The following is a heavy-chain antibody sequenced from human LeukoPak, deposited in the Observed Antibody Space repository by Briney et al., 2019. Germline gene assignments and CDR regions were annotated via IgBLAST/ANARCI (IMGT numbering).Heavy chain of an antibody. Sequence: GASVKVSCKASGGTFSSYAISWVRQAPGQGLEWMGGIIPIFGTANYAQKFQGRVTITADESTSTAYMELSSLRSEDTALYYCARGTYYYDSSGFFNPKYFDYWGQGTLVTVSS. V-gene: IGHV1-69*13. CDR3: ARGTYYYDSSGFFNPKYFDY. CDR1: GGTFSSYA. J-gene: IGHJ4*02. CDR2: IIPIFGTA. D-gene: IGHD3-22*01.